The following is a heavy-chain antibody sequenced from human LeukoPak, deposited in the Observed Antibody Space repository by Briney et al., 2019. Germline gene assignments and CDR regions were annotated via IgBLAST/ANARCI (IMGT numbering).Heavy chain of an antibody. CDR2: ISGSGGST. J-gene: IGHJ4*02. CDR1: GFNSGSYV. V-gene: IGHV3-23*01. D-gene: IGHD3-16*01. CDR3: AKDLIFGGVTTDAPTLDY. Sequence: GGSLRLSCVASGFNSGSYVMTWVRQAPGKGLEWVSAISGSGGSTYYADSVKGRFTISRDNSKNTLYLQMNSLKAEDTAEYHCAKDLIFGGVTTDAPTLDYWGQGTLVTVSS.